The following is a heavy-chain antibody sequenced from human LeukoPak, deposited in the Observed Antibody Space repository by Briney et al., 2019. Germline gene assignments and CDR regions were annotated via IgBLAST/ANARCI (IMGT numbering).Heavy chain of an antibody. J-gene: IGHJ4*02. V-gene: IGHV1-2*02. CDR3: ARAGDIVLMVYGPVDY. CDR1: GYTFTGYY. Sequence: GASVKVSCKASGYTFTGYYMHWVRQAPGQGLEWMGWTNPNSGGTNYAQKFQGRVTMTRDTSISTAYMELSRLRSDDTAVYYCARAGDIVLMVYGPVDYWGQGTLVTVSS. D-gene: IGHD2-8*01. CDR2: TNPNSGGT.